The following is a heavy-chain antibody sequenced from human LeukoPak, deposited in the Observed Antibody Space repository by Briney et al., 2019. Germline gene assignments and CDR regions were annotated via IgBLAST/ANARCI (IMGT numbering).Heavy chain of an antibody. J-gene: IGHJ4*02. V-gene: IGHV4-39*01. CDR2: IYYSGST. CDR3: ARLFRSGGREV. CDR1: GGSISSSSYY. Sequence: SETLSLTCTVSGGSISSSSYYWGWIRQPPGKGLEWIGSIYYSGSTYYNPSLKSRVTISVDTSKNQFSLKLSSVTTADTAVYYCARLFRSGGREVWGQGTLVTVSS. D-gene: IGHD2-15*01.